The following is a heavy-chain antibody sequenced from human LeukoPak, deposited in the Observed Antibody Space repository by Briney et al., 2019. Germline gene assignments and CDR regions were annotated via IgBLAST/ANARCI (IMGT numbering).Heavy chain of an antibody. J-gene: IGHJ4*02. D-gene: IGHD1-26*01. CDR1: GGCINTSGYY. V-gene: IGHV4-39*01. Sequence: SETLSLACTVSGGCINTSGYYWGWIRQPPGKGLEWIGSIYYSGTTYYYPSLKSRVTISVDTSKNQFSLKLSSVTAADTAVYYCATTPSGSYYYFDYWGQGTLVTVSS. CDR2: IYYSGTT. CDR3: ATTPSGSYYYFDY.